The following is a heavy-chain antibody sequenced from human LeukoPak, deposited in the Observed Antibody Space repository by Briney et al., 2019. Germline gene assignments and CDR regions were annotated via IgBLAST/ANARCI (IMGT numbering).Heavy chain of an antibody. J-gene: IGHJ3*02. CDR2: ISWNSGSI. CDR3: AKVPSYIEAFDI. D-gene: IGHD1-14*01. Sequence: GGSLRLSCAASGFTFDDYAMHWVRQAPGKGLEWVSGISWNSGSIGYADTVKGRFTISRDNAKNSLYLQMNSLRAEDTALYYCAKVPSYIEAFDIWGQGTMVTVSS. V-gene: IGHV3-9*01. CDR1: GFTFDDYA.